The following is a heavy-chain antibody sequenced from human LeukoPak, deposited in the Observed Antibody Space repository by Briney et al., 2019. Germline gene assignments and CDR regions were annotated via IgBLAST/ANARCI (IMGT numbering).Heavy chain of an antibody. CDR1: GFTFDDYT. J-gene: IGHJ4*02. CDR3: AMGGYYDSSGYRL. V-gene: IGHV3-43*01. D-gene: IGHD3-22*01. Sequence: GGSLRLSCAASGFTFDDYTMHWVRQAQGTGLEWVSLISWDGGSTYYADSVKGRFTISRDKGKNSLYLQMNSLRTEDTALYYCAMGGYYDSSGYRLWGQGTLVTVSS. CDR2: ISWDGGST.